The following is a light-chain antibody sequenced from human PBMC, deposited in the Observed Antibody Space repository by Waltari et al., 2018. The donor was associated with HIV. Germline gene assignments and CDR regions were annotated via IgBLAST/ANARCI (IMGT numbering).Light chain of an antibody. CDR3: CSYAGAYTFWV. CDR2: DVT. Sequence: SALTQPRSVSGSPGQSVPISCTGTSSDVGGYDYVSWYQQHPGKAPRLMIYDVTKRPSGVRDRFSGSKSGNTASLTISGLQAEDEAEYYCCSYAGAYTFWVFGGGTQLTVL. CDR1: SSDVGGYDY. J-gene: IGLJ3*02. V-gene: IGLV2-11*02.